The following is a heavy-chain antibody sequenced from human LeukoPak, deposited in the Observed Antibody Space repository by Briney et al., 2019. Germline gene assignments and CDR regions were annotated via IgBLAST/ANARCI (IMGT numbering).Heavy chain of an antibody. V-gene: IGHV4-59*08. J-gene: IGHJ4*02. CDR2: IFYSGST. CDR1: DGSINSYY. CDR3: ARMGNPSTVTADY. D-gene: IGHD4-17*01. Sequence: SETLSLTCTVSDGSINSYYWSWIRQPPGKGLEWIGYIFYSGSTIYNPSLKSRVTISVDTSKNQFSLKMTSVTAADTAVYYCARMGNPSTVTADYWGQGTLVTVSS.